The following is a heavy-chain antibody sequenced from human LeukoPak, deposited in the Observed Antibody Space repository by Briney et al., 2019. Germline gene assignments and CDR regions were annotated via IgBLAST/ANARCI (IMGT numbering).Heavy chain of an antibody. D-gene: IGHD3-10*01. Sequence: GGSLRLSCAASRFHFRDYSVNWVRQAPGKGLEWVSSISSSGDYIYSADSVKGRFTISRDNAKNSLYLQMTNLSAEYTAVYFCMGYLVRGVHPGFYFDLWGRGTLVTVSS. CDR2: ISSSGDYI. CDR3: MGYLVRGVHPGFYFDL. CDR1: RFHFRDYS. J-gene: IGHJ2*01. V-gene: IGHV3-21*01.